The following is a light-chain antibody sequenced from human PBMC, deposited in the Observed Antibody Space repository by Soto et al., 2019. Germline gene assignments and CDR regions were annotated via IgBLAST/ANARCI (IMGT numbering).Light chain of an antibody. CDR2: GAS. V-gene: IGKV3-15*01. Sequence: RVMTQSPATLSVSPGESATLSCRASQSVSSNLAWYQQKPGQAPRLLIYGASTRATGVSARFSGSGSGTEFTLTISSLQSEDFAVYFCQQYYDWPPEVTFGPGTKVDI. CDR3: QQYYDWPPEVT. CDR1: QSVSSN. J-gene: IGKJ3*01.